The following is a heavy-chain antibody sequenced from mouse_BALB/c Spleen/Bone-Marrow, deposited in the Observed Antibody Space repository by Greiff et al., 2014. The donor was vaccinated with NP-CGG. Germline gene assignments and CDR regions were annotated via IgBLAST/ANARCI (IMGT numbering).Heavy chain of an antibody. V-gene: IGHV2-6-7*01. J-gene: IGHJ4*01. CDR2: IWGDGST. CDR3: ARDSFLITRALDY. Sequence: VQLQQSGPGLVAPSQSLSITCTVSGFSLTGYGVSWVRQPPGKGLEWLGMIWGDGSTDYNSALKSRLSISEDNSKSQVFLKMNSLQTDDTAGYYCARDSFLITRALDYWGQGTSVTVSS. CDR1: GFSLTGYG. D-gene: IGHD2-4*01.